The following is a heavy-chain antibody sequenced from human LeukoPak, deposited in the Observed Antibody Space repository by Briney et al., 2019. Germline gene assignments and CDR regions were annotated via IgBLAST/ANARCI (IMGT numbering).Heavy chain of an antibody. J-gene: IGHJ4*02. Sequence: SETLSLTRTVSGGSISSYYWSWIRQPPGKGLEWIGYIYYSGSTNYNPSLKSRVTISVDTSKNQFSLKLSSVTAADTAVYYCARMTTVAYFDYWGQGTLVTVSS. D-gene: IGHD4-23*01. CDR2: IYYSGST. CDR3: ARMTTVAYFDY. CDR1: GGSISSYY. V-gene: IGHV4-59*01.